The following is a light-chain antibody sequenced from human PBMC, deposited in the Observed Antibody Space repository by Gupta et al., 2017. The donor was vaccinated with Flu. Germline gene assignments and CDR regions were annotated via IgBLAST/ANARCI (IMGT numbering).Light chain of an antibody. CDR3: ISYTSSTLV. V-gene: IGLV2-14*01. CDR1: SSDVGSYNY. CDR2: EVN. Sequence: QSALTQPASVSGSPGQSITISCTGTSSDVGSYNYVSWYQQHPGKAPKLMIYEVNNRPSRVSSRFSGSKSGNTASLTISGLQAEDEADYYCISYTSSTLVFGGGTKRTVL. J-gene: IGLJ3*02.